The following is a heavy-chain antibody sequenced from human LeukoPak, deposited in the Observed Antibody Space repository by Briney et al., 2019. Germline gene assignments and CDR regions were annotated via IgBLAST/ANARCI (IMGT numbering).Heavy chain of an antibody. J-gene: IGHJ4*02. CDR3: ARGVWKVVPAATHFDY. Sequence: SETLSLTCAVYGGSFSGYYWSWIRQPPGKGLEWIGEINHSGSTNHNPSLKSRVTISVDTSKNQFSLKLSSVTAADTAVYYCARGVWKVVPAATHFDYWGQGTLVTVSS. CDR2: INHSGST. V-gene: IGHV4-34*01. D-gene: IGHD2-2*01. CDR1: GGSFSGYY.